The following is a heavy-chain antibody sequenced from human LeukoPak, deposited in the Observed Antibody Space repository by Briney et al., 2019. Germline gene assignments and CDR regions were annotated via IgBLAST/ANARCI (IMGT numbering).Heavy chain of an antibody. D-gene: IGHD2-8*01. CDR2: ISNGGNNK. CDR3: AKDGLMRFFDY. CDR1: GFIFSSYG. V-gene: IGHV3-30*18. J-gene: IGHJ4*02. Sequence: GGSLRLSCAASGFIFSSYGMYWVRQAPGKGLEWVAVISNGGNNKQYADSVKGRFTISRDNSKNTLYLHMNSLRADDTAVYHCAKDGLMRFFDYWGQGTLVTVSS.